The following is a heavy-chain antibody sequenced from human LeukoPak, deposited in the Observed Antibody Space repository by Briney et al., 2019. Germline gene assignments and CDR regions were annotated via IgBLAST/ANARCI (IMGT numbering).Heavy chain of an antibody. V-gene: IGHV3-15*01. CDR1: GFTFSNAW. D-gene: IGHD5-12*01. Sequence: PGGSLRLSCAASGFTFSNAWMSWVRQAPGKGLEWVGRIKSKTDGGTTDYAASVKGRFTISRDDSKNTLYLQMNSLKTEDTAVYYCTTEDSGYDLDYFDYWGQGTLVTVSS. J-gene: IGHJ4*02. CDR2: IKSKTDGGTT. CDR3: TTEDSGYDLDYFDY.